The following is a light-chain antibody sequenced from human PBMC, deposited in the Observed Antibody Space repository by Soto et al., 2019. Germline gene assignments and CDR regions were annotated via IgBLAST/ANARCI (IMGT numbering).Light chain of an antibody. CDR1: QSISSY. CDR3: QQYNSQSWT. J-gene: IGKJ1*01. CDR2: AAS. Sequence: DIQMTQSPSSLSASVGDRVTITCRASQSISSYLNWYQQKPGKAPKLLIYAASSLQSGVPSRFSGSGSGTEFTLTISSLQPDDFAIYYCQQYNSQSWTFGQGTKVDI. V-gene: IGKV1-39*01.